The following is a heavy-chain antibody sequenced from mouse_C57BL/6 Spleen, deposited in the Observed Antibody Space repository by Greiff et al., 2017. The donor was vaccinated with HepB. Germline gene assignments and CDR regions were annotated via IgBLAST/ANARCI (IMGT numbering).Heavy chain of an antibody. J-gene: IGHJ3*01. Sequence: VQLQQSGAELVKPGASVKLSCKASGYTFTSYWMQWVKQRPGQGLEWIGEIDPSDSYTNYNQKFKGKATLTVDTSSSTAYMQLSSLTSADSAVYYCARGDGSSPAWFAYWGQGTLVTVSA. V-gene: IGHV1-50*01. CDR2: IDPSDSYT. D-gene: IGHD1-1*01. CDR3: ARGDGSSPAWFAY. CDR1: GYTFTSYW.